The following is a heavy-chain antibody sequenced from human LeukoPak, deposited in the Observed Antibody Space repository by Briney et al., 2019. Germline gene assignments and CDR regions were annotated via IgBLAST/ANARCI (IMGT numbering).Heavy chain of an antibody. CDR2: ISYDGSNK. CDR1: GVTFSSYA. D-gene: IGHD3-10*01. Sequence: GGSLRLSCAASGVTFSSYAMHWVRQAPGKGLEWVAVISYDGSNKYYADSVKGRFTISRDNSKNTLYLQMNSLRAEDAAVYYCARAGDDAFDIWGQGTMVTVSS. J-gene: IGHJ3*02. V-gene: IGHV3-30-3*01. CDR3: ARAGDDAFDI.